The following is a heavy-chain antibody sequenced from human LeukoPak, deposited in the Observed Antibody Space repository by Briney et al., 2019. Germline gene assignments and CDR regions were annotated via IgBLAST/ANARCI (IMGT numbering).Heavy chain of an antibody. V-gene: IGHV1-2*02. CDR1: GYTLTTYY. CDR3: ARGRLGSGSQYDAFDI. J-gene: IGHJ3*02. Sequence: ASVKVSCKASGYTLTTYYMHWVRQAPGQGLEWMGWINPNSGDTNYAQKFQGRVTMTRDTSISTAYMELSRLTSDDTAVFYCARGRLGSGSQYDAFDIWGQGTMVTVSS. CDR2: INPNSGDT. D-gene: IGHD3-10*01.